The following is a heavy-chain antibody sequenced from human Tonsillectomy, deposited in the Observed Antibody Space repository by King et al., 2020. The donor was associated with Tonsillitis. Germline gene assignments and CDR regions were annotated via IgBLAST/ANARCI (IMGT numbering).Heavy chain of an antibody. CDR3: VRDGGQWELIDY. D-gene: IGHD1-26*01. J-gene: IGHJ4*02. CDR1: GDSIRSNY. V-gene: IGHV4-4*07. Sequence: QLQESGPGLVKPSETLSLTCTVFGDSIRSNYWSWIRQPAGKRLEWIGRMSGSGSTNYSPSLKSRVTMSVDTSKNQFSLKLSYVTAADTGVYYCVRDGGQWELIDYWGQGTLVTVSS. CDR2: MSGSGST.